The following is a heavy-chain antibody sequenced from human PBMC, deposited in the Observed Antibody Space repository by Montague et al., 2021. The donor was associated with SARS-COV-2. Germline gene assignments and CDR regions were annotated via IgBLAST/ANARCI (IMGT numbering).Heavy chain of an antibody. D-gene: IGHD2-15*01. CDR3: AVAPHCGGGSCFSFDYYGLDV. V-gene: IGHV3-74*03. CDR2: INPDGSRT. Sequence: SLRLSCAASGFTFSNYWWHWVRQVPGKGLVWVSRINPDGSRTTYXDSVKGRFTISRDNAKNTVYLQMSGLRVEDTAVYYCAVAPHCGGGSCFSFDYYGLDVWGQGTTVSVSS. CDR1: GFTFSNYW. J-gene: IGHJ6*02.